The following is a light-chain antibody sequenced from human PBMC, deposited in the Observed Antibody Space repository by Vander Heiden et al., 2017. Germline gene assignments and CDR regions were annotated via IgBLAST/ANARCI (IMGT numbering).Light chain of an antibody. CDR3: QQSDSTLFT. J-gene: IGKJ3*01. Sequence: DIQMTQSPSSLSASVGDRVTITCRASQSISSYLNWYQQKPGKAPNLLIYAASSLQGGVPSRFSGSGSGTDFTLTISSLQPEDFATYYCQQSDSTLFTFGHGTKVDIK. CDR1: QSISSY. V-gene: IGKV1-39*01. CDR2: AAS.